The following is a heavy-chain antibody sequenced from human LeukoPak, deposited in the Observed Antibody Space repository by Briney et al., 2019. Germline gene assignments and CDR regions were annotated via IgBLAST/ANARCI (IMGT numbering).Heavy chain of an antibody. CDR2: INPNSGGT. CDR3: AYTSSSWVDNWFDP. CDR1: GYTFTGYY. J-gene: IGHJ5*02. D-gene: IGHD6-13*01. Sequence: ASVKVSCKASGYTFTGYYMHWVRQAPGQGLEWMGWINPNSGGTNYAQKFQGRVTMTRDTSISTAYMELSRLRSDDTAVYYCAYTSSSWVDNWFDPWGQGTLVTVSS. V-gene: IGHV1-2*02.